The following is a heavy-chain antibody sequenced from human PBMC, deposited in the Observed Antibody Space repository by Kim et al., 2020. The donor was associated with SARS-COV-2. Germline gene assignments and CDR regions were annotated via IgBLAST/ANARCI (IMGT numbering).Heavy chain of an antibody. Sequence: STNYNPSLKSRVTISVDTSKNQFSLKLSSVTAADTAVYYCARVYSSGLDYWGQGTLVTVSS. CDR3: ARVYSSGLDY. V-gene: IGHV4-4*09. CDR2: ST. D-gene: IGHD6-19*01. J-gene: IGHJ4*02.